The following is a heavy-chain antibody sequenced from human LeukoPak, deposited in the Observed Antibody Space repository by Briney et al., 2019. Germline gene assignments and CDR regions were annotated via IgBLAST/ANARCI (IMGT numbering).Heavy chain of an antibody. V-gene: IGHV4-34*01. D-gene: IGHD6-13*01. CDR2: INHSGST. CDR1: GGSFSGYY. Sequence: PSGTLSLTFAGYGGSFSGYYWSWIGQPPGKGLEWIGEINHSGSTNYNPSLQSRVTISVDTSKNQYSLKRSSVTAADTAVYYCARGVAAAGPDYYYYYMDVWGKGTTVTVSS. CDR3: ARGVAAAGPDYYYYYMDV. J-gene: IGHJ6*03.